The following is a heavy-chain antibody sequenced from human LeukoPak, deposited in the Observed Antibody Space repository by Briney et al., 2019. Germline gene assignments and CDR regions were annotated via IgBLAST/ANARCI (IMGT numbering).Heavy chain of an antibody. CDR1: GFTFTKFW. V-gene: IGHV3-7*01. J-gene: IGHJ4*02. D-gene: IGHD5-24*01. CDR3: ARETRVRWTDY. CDR2: IQEDGKKE. Sequence: GGSLRLSCEASGFTFTKFWMSWVRQAPGKGLEWVANIQEDGKKENYVDSVRGRFTISRDNAKNSIYLQMNSLRVEDTAVYYCARETRVRWTDYWGQGILVTVSS.